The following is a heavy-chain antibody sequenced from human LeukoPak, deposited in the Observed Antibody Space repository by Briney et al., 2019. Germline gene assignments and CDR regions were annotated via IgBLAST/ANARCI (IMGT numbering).Heavy chain of an antibody. CDR3: ARIRKGIAVADYYYYMDV. J-gene: IGHJ6*03. V-gene: IGHV1-8*03. CDR2: MDPNSGNT. D-gene: IGHD6-19*01. CDR1: GYTFTSYD. Sequence: ASVKVSCKASGYTFTSYDINWVRQATGQGLEWMGWMDPNSGNTGYAQKFQGRVTITRNTSISTAYMELSSLRSEDTAVYYCARIRKGIAVADYYYYMDVWGKGTTVTVSS.